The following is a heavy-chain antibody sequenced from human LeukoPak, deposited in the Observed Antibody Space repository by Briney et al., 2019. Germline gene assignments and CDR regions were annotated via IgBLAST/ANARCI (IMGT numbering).Heavy chain of an antibody. CDR1: GFTFSSYA. CDR2: ISGSGGST. D-gene: IGHD3-16*02. Sequence: GGSLRLSCAASGFTFSSYAMSWVRQAPGKGLEWVSAISGSGGSTYYADSVKGRFTISRDNSKNTLYLQMNSLRAEDTAVYYCAKDRPDQFRGVIGHDYWGQGTLVTVSS. CDR3: AKDRPDQFRGVIGHDY. V-gene: IGHV3-23*01. J-gene: IGHJ4*02.